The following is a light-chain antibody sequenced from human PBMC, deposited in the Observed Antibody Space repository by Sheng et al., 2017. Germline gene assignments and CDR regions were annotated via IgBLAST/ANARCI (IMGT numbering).Light chain of an antibody. CDR2: EVT. CDR1: SSDIGAFKY. J-gene: IGLJ2*01. V-gene: IGLV2-8*01. CDR3: SSYAGNNNLI. Sequence: QSALTQPPSASGSPGQSVTISCTGTSSDIGAFKYVSWYQQHPGKAPKLIIYEVTKRPAGVPTRFSASKSGNTASLTVAGLQAEDEADYYCSSYAGNNNLIFGGGTKVTVL.